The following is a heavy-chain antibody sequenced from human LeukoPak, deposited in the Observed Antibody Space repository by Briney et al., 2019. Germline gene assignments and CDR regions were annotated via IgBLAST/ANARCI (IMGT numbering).Heavy chain of an antibody. V-gene: IGHV4-59*01. D-gene: IGHD1-26*01. CDR3: AHSKRGGGYYINAFAV. CDR2: SYSGGNA. CDR1: GASTSVYY. Sequence: SETLSLTCTVSGASTSVYYWSWIRQPPGKGLEWIGYSYSGGNANYNPSLKSRVTISIGTSENQFSLRLTSVTAADTAVYFCAHSKRGGGYYINAFAVWGQGALVTISS. J-gene: IGHJ3*01.